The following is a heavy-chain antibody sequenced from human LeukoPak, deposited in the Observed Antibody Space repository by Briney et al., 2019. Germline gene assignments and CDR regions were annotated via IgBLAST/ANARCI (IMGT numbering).Heavy chain of an antibody. V-gene: IGHV3-48*01. CDR1: GFTFSSYS. Sequence: PGGSLRLSCAASGFTFSSYSVNWVRQAPGKGLEWVSYISSSSTIYYADSVKGRFTISRDNAKNSLYLQMNSLRAEDTAVYYCARVLDYWGQGTLVTVSS. CDR2: ISSSSTI. J-gene: IGHJ4*02. CDR3: ARVLDY.